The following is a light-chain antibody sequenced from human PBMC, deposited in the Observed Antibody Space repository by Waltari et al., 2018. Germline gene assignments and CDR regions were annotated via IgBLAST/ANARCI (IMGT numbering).Light chain of an antibody. Sequence: EIVLTQSPGTLSLSPWERATLPCRASESVSSSYLAWYQHKRGQAPRLLIYGACSRATGIPDRFSGSGSGTDFTLTISRLEPEDFAVYYCQQYGSSPRTFGQGTKVEIK. CDR3: QQYGSSPRT. CDR2: GAC. CDR1: ESVSSSY. J-gene: IGKJ1*01. V-gene: IGKV3-20*01.